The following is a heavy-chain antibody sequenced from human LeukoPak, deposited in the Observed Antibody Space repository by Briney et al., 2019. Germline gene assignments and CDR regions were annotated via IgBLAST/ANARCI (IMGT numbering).Heavy chain of an antibody. CDR1: GGSISSYY. J-gene: IGHJ4*02. Sequence: PSETLSLTCTVSGGSISSYYWSWIRQPPGKGLEWIGYIYYSGSTNYNPSLKSRVTISVDTSKNQFSLKLSSVTAADTAVYYCARDDLQGYYFDYLGQGTLVTVSS. CDR3: ARDDLQGYYFDY. D-gene: IGHD3-3*01. V-gene: IGHV4-59*01. CDR2: IYYSGST.